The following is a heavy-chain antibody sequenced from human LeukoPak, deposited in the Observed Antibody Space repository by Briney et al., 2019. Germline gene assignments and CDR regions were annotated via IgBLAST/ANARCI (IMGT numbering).Heavy chain of an antibody. D-gene: IGHD2-15*01. CDR1: GGSINTYY. Sequence: PSETLSLTCTVSGGSINTYYWSWLRQPPGKGLEWIGYISDSGSPSYNSSLKSRVTISIDTSKKQFSLMLSSVTAADTAIYYCARSTQRYCSGGTCSPSWFDPWGRGALVTVSS. CDR3: ARSTQRYCSGGTCSPSWFDP. J-gene: IGHJ5*02. CDR2: ISDSGSP. V-gene: IGHV4-59*01.